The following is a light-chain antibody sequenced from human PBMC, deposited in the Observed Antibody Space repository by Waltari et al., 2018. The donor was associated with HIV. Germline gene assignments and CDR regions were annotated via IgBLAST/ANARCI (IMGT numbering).Light chain of an antibody. J-gene: IGLJ3*02. V-gene: IGLV2-8*01. CDR1: SSAVGGYNY. Sequence: QSALTQPPSASGSPGQSVTISCTGTSSAVGGYNYVTWYQQRPGKAPQLMIYEVSQRPSGVPKRFSGSKSGNTASLTVSGLQTEDEANYYCSSYAGSNNWVFGGGTNLTVL. CDR2: EVS. CDR3: SSYAGSNNWV.